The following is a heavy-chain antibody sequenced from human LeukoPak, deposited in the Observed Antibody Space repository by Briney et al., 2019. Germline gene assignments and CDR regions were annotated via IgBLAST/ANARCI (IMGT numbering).Heavy chain of an antibody. V-gene: IGHV3-23*01. CDR3: AKDMMMATIRGSYFDY. Sequence: PGGSLRLSCAASGFTFSSYAMSWVRQAPGKGLEWVPAISGSGGSTYYADSVKGRFTISRDNSKNTLYLQMNSLRAEDTAVYYCAKDMMMATIRGSYFDYWGQGTLVTVSS. CDR2: ISGSGGST. CDR1: GFTFSSYA. D-gene: IGHD5-12*01. J-gene: IGHJ4*02.